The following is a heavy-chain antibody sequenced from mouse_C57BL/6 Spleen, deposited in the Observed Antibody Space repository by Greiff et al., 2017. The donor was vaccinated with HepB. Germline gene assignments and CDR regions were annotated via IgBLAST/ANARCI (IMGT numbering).Heavy chain of an antibody. CDR3: ARLYYSNSYAMDY. CDR1: GFTFSDYY. V-gene: IGHV5-12*01. Sequence: DVMLVESGGGLVQPGGSLKLSCAASGFTFSDYYMYWVRQTPEKRLEWVAYISNGGGSTYYPDTVKGRFTISRDNAKNTLYLQMSRLKSEDTAMYYCARLYYSNSYAMDYWVQGTSVTVSS. J-gene: IGHJ4*01. CDR2: ISNGGGST. D-gene: IGHD2-5*01.